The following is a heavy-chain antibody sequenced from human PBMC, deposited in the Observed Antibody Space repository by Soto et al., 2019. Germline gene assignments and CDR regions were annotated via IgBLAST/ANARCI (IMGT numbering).Heavy chain of an antibody. D-gene: IGHD3-22*01. CDR1: GYSFTSYW. CDR3: ARQGADYYDSSGYYYANYYYGMGV. CDR2: IYPGDSDT. V-gene: IGHV5-51*01. Sequence: PGESLKISCKGSGYSFTSYWIGWVRQMPGKGLEWMGIIYPGDSDTRYSPSFQGQVTISADKSISTAYLQWSSLKASDTAMYYCARQGADYYDSSGYYYANYYYGMGVWGQGTSVTAP. J-gene: IGHJ6*02.